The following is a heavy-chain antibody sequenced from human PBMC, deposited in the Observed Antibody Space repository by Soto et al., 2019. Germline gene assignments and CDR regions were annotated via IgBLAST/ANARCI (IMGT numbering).Heavy chain of an antibody. Sequence: SETLSLTCTVSGGSISSSSYYWGWIRQPPGKGLEWIGSIYYSGSTYYNPSLKSRVTISVDTSKNQFSLKLSSVTAADTAVYYCARGGGYGDYDYYYMDVWGKGTTVTVSS. V-gene: IGHV4-39*01. CDR1: GGSISSSSYY. D-gene: IGHD4-17*01. CDR3: ARGGGYGDYDYYYMDV. J-gene: IGHJ6*03. CDR2: IYYSGST.